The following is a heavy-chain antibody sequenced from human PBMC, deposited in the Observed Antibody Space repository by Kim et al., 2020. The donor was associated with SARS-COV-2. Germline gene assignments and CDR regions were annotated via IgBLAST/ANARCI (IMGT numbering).Heavy chain of an antibody. CDR2: IWYDGSNK. Sequence: GGSLRLSCAASGFTFSSYGMHWVRQAPGKGLEWVAVIWYDGSNKYYADSVKGRFTISRDNSKNTLYLQMNSLRAEDTAVYYCALLWGTRQNWNDQESDYWGQGTLVTVSS. CDR3: ALLWGTRQNWNDQESDY. V-gene: IGHV3-33*01. D-gene: IGHD1-1*01. J-gene: IGHJ4*02. CDR1: GFTFSSYG.